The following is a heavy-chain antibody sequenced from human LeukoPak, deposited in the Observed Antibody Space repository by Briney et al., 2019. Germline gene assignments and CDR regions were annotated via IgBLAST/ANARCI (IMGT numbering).Heavy chain of an antibody. CDR3: ARGKRDTTMDRMVVFDY. J-gene: IGHJ4*02. Sequence: SETLSLTCTVSGGSMTSYYWSWIRQPPGEGLKWIGYIYYSGNTNYNPSLKSRVTISVDTSKNQFSLNLSSVTAADTAVYYCARGKRDTTMDRMVVFDYWGPGTLVTVSS. V-gene: IGHV4-59*01. D-gene: IGHD5-18*01. CDR1: GGSMTSYY. CDR2: IYYSGNT.